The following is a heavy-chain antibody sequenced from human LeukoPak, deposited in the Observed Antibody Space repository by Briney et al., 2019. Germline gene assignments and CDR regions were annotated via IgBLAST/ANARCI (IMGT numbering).Heavy chain of an antibody. CDR2: IGSSGSYI. CDR1: GFTFSNYR. D-gene: IGHD1-26*01. J-gene: IGHJ3*02. Sequence: GGSLRLSCAASGFTFSNYRINWLRQAPGKGLEWVSSIGSSGSYIYYADSVKGRFTISRDNAKNSLYLQMNSLRAEDTALYYCARDMSSGAFDIWGQGTMVTVSS. CDR3: ARDMSSGAFDI. V-gene: IGHV3-21*01.